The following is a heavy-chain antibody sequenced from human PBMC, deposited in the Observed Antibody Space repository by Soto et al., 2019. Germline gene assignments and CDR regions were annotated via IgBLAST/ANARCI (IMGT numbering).Heavy chain of an antibody. CDR2: ISYDGSNK. D-gene: IGHD3-9*01. Sequence: PGGSLRLSCAASGFTFSSYGMHWVRQAPGKGLEWVAVISYDGSNKYYADSVKGRFTISRDNSKNTLYLQMNSLRAEDTAVYYCAKGGYYDILTGYYTNNWFDPWGQGTLVTVSS. CDR3: AKGGYYDILTGYYTNNWFDP. V-gene: IGHV3-30*18. J-gene: IGHJ5*02. CDR1: GFTFSSYG.